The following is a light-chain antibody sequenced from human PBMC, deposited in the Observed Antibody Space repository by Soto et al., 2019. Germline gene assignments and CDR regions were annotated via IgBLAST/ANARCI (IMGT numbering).Light chain of an antibody. CDR2: DAS. CDR1: QSVSIN. V-gene: IGKV3-11*01. J-gene: IGKJ1*01. Sequence: EIVLTQSPGTLSLSPGERATLSCRASQSVSINLAWFQQRPGQAPRLLIYDASNRATGIPARFSGSGSGTDFTLTISSLEPEDFAVYYCQQRYSGWTFGQGTKVDIK. CDR3: QQRYSGWT.